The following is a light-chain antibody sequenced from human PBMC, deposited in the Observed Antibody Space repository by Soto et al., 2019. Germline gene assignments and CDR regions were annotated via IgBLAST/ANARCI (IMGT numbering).Light chain of an antibody. J-gene: IGKJ2*01. CDR1: QDIGFY. CDR2: AAS. V-gene: IGKV1-9*01. Sequence: DIQLTQSPSFLSASVGDRVTITCRASQDIGFYLAWFQQRPGRAPKLLMYAASTSHSGVPSRFRGSGSGTELTLTINGLQPEDFGSYYCQQLKSFPYTFGQGTKLEIK. CDR3: QQLKSFPYT.